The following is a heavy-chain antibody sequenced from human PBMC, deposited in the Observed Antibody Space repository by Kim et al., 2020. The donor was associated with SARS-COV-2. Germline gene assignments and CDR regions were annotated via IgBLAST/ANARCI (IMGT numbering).Heavy chain of an antibody. CDR1: GFTFSSYA. Sequence: GGSLRLSCAASGFTFSSYAMSWVRQAPGKGLEWVSAISGSGGSTYYADSVKGRFTISRDNSKNTLYLQMNSLRAEDTAVYYCAKDQPLFYDSSGYYTPGAEPIDYWGQGTLVTVSS. J-gene: IGHJ4*02. CDR3: AKDQPLFYDSSGYYTPGAEPIDY. CDR2: ISGSGGST. D-gene: IGHD3-22*01. V-gene: IGHV3-23*01.